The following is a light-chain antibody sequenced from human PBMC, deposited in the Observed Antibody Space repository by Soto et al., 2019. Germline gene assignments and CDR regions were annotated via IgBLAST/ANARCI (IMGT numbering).Light chain of an antibody. J-gene: IGLJ1*01. Sequence: QSVLTQPASVSGSPGQSITISCTGTTSDIGAYKFVSWYQQHPGKAPKLMIYDVSHRPSGVSNRFSGSKSDNTASLTISGLQAEDAADYYCTSYTTSTTYVFGTGTTLTVL. CDR3: TSYTTSTTYV. CDR1: TSDIGAYKF. CDR2: DVS. V-gene: IGLV2-14*03.